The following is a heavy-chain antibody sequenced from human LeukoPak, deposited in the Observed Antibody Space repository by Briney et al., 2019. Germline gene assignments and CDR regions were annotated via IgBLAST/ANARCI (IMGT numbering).Heavy chain of an antibody. Sequence: GGSLRLSCAASGFTFSSYAMSWVRQAPGKGLEWVSYISSSGSTIYYADSVKGRFTISRDNAKNSLYLQMNSLRAEDTAVYYCARAPRFLYGMDVWGQGTTVTVSS. CDR2: ISSSGSTI. V-gene: IGHV3-48*04. J-gene: IGHJ6*02. CDR3: ARAPRFLYGMDV. CDR1: GFTFSSYA. D-gene: IGHD3-3*01.